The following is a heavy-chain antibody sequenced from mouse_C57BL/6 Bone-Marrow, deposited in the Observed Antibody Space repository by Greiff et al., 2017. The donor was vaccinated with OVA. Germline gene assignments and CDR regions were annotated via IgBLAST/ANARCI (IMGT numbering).Heavy chain of an antibody. CDR1: GYTFTSYW. J-gene: IGHJ4*01. Sequence: VQLLQPGADLVMPGASVKLSCTASGYTFTSYWMHWVQQRPGHGLEWIGEIDPSDSYTNYNQKFKGKSTLTVDKSSSTAYMQLSSLTSEDSAVYYCARSGEYYDPYYYAMDYWGQGTSVTVSS. CDR2: IDPSDSYT. V-gene: IGHV1-69*01. CDR3: ARSGEYYDPYYYAMDY. D-gene: IGHD2-4*01.